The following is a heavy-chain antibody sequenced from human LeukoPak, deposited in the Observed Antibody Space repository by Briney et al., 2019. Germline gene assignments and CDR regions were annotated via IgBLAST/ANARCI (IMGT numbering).Heavy chain of an antibody. D-gene: IGHD6-13*01. CDR2: INHSGST. CDR3: ARKGSSWYQAGMDV. Sequence: SETLSLTCAVYGGSFSGYYWSWIRQPPGKGLEWIGEINHSGSTNYNPSLKSRVTISVDTSKNQFSLKLSSVTAADTAVYYCARKGSSWYQAGMDVWGQGTTVTVSS. V-gene: IGHV4-34*01. J-gene: IGHJ6*02. CDR1: GGSFSGYY.